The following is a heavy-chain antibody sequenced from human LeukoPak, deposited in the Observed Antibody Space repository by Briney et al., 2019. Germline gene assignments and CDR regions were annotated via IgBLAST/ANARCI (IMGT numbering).Heavy chain of an antibody. Sequence: ASVKVSCKASGYTFTSYGISWVRQAPGQGLEWMGWISAYNGNTNYAQKLQGRVTMTTDTSTSTAYMELRSLRSDDTAVHYCARWQSLKFEQWLVQDWFDPWGQGTLVTVSS. V-gene: IGHV1-18*04. CDR1: GYTFTSYG. CDR3: ARWQSLKFEQWLVQDWFDP. D-gene: IGHD6-19*01. CDR2: ISAYNGNT. J-gene: IGHJ5*02.